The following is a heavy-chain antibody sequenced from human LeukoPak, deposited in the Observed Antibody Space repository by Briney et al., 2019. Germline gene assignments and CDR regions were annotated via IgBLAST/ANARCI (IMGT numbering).Heavy chain of an antibody. CDR3: ARGPSIAAAGTGDY. Sequence: GGSLRLSCAASGFTVSSNYMSWVRQAPGKGLEWVSVIYSGGSTYYADSVKGRFTISRDNSKNTLYLQMDSLRAEDTAVYYCARGPSIAAAGTGDYWGQGTLVTVSS. CDR2: IYSGGST. J-gene: IGHJ4*02. V-gene: IGHV3-53*01. D-gene: IGHD6-13*01. CDR1: GFTVSSNY.